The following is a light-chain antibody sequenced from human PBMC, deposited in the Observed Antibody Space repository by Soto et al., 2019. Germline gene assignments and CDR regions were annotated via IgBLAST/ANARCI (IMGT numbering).Light chain of an antibody. V-gene: IGLV2-14*01. CDR2: EVS. CDR3: NSYTSTNTWV. Sequence: QSALTQPASVSGSPGQSITISCTATSSDVGSYNYVSWYQQHPGKAPKLRIYEVSNRPSGVSNSFSGSKSGNTASLTISGLQAEDEADYYCNSYTSTNTWVFGTGTNLTVL. J-gene: IGLJ1*01. CDR1: SSDVGSYNY.